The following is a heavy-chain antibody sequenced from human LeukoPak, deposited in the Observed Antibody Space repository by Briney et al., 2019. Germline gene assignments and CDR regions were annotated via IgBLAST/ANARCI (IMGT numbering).Heavy chain of an antibody. CDR1: GITFSSFG. CDR2: IWNDGSNT. Sequence: GGPLRLSCAASGITFSSFGMHWVRQAPGKGLEWVAVIWNDGSNTYYADSVRGRFTISRDNSKNTLYLQMNSLRAEDTAVYYCANRDCSGGSCYPNHWGQGTLVTVSS. V-gene: IGHV3-33*06. J-gene: IGHJ4*02. D-gene: IGHD2-15*01. CDR3: ANRDCSGGSCYPNH.